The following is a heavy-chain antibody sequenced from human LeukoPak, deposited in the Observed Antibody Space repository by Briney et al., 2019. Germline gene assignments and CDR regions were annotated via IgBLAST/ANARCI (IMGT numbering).Heavy chain of an antibody. J-gene: IGHJ4*02. D-gene: IGHD3-10*01. CDR2: ISWNSGSI. Sequence: GGSLRLSCAASGFTYDDYAMHGVRQAPGKGLEGVSGISWNSGSIGYADSVKGRFTISRDNAKNSLYLQMNSLRAEDTRLFYCAKDIAPMVRGGNFDYWGQGTLVTVSS. V-gene: IGHV3-9*01. CDR3: AKDIAPMVRGGNFDY. CDR1: GFTYDDYA.